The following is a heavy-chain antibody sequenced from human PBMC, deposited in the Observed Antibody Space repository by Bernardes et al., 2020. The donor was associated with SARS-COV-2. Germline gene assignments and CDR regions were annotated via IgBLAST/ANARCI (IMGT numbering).Heavy chain of an antibody. CDR3: AKDRYSGSYLYYFDY. CDR2: ISGSGGST. J-gene: IGHJ4*02. V-gene: IGHV3-23*01. Sequence: GGPLRLSCAASGFTFRSYAMSWVRQAPGKGLEWVSAISGSGGSTYYADSVKGRFTISRDNSKNTLYLQMNSLRAEDTAVYYCAKDRYSGSYLYYFDYWGQGTLVTVSS. CDR1: GFTFRSYA. D-gene: IGHD1-26*01.